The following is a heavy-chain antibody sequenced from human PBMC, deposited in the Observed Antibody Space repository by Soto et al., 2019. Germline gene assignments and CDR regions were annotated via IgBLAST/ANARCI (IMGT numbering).Heavy chain of an antibody. CDR1: GFTFSSYG. D-gene: IGHD1-26*01. CDR2: IWYDGSNK. CDR3: ARDFGGPPIVGPTLLSS. V-gene: IGHV3-33*01. Sequence: PGGSLRLSCAASGFTFSSYGMHWFRQAPGKGLEWVAVIWYDGSNKYYADSVKGRFTISRDNSKNTLYLQMNSLRAEDTAVYYCARDFGGPPIVGPTLLSSWGQGTLVTVS. J-gene: IGHJ5*02.